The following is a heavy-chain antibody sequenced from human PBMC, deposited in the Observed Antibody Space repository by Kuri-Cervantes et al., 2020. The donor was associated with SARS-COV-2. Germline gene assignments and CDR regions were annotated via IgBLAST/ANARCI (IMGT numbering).Heavy chain of an antibody. CDR2: ISSSSSYI. J-gene: IGHJ4*02. CDR3: ARAVVVTAMPFGY. CDR1: GFTSSSYS. V-gene: IGHV3-21*01. Sequence: GESLKISCAASGFTSSSYSMNWVRQAPGKGLEWVSSISSSSSYIYYADSVKGRFTISRDNAKNSLYLQMNSLRAEDTAVYYCARAVVVTAMPFGYWGQGTLVTVSS. D-gene: IGHD2-21*02.